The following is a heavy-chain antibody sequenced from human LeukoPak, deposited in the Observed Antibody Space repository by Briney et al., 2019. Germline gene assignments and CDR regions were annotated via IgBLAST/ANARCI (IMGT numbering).Heavy chain of an antibody. CDR3: ARGPLPNLTFGGVIVNCFDY. J-gene: IGHJ4*02. CDR1: GGSISSGSYY. Sequence: SETLSLTCTVSGGSISSGSYYWRWIRQPAGKGLEWIGRIYTSGSTNYNPSLKSRVTISVDTSKNQFSLKLSSVTAADTAVYYCARGPLPNLTFGGVIVNCFDYWGQGTLVTASS. CDR2: IYTSGST. V-gene: IGHV4-61*02. D-gene: IGHD3-16*02.